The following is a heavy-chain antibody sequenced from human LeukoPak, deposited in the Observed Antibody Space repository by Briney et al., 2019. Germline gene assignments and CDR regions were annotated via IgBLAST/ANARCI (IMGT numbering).Heavy chain of an antibody. Sequence: GGSLRLSCAVSGFTFSSYALSWVRQAPGKGLEWVSVIYSGGSTYYADSVKGRFTISRDNSKNTLYLQMNSLRAEDTAVYYCARDPIVAKGYWGQGTLVTVSS. CDR3: ARDPIVAKGY. D-gene: IGHD5-12*01. CDR1: GFTFSSYA. V-gene: IGHV3-66*01. CDR2: IYSGGST. J-gene: IGHJ4*02.